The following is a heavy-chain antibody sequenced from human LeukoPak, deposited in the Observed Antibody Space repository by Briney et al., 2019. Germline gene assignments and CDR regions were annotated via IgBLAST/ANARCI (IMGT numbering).Heavy chain of an antibody. Sequence: GESLKISCKGCVYSFTSHCIGWVRQMPGKGLEWMGIIYPCDSDTRYSPSFQSQVTISADKPISTAYLQWSSLKASDTAMYYCARHAYDSIGYFYSQIDYWGQGTLVTVSS. V-gene: IGHV5-51*01. CDR1: VYSFTSHC. D-gene: IGHD3-22*01. J-gene: IGHJ4*02. CDR3: ARHAYDSIGYFYSQIDY. CDR2: IYPCDSDT.